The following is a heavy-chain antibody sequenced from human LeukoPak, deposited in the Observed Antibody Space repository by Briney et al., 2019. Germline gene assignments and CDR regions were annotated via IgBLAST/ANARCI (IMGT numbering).Heavy chain of an antibody. CDR2: ISGSGGST. D-gene: IGHD2-2*01. J-gene: IGHJ4*02. V-gene: IGHV3-23*01. CDR3: ARARYCSSTSCDLFDY. CDR1: GFTFSSYA. Sequence: GGSLRLSCAASGFTFSSYAMGWVRQAPGKGLEWVSGISGSGGSTYNADSVKGRFTISRDNSKNTLYLQMNSLRSKDTAVYYCARARYCSSTSCDLFDYWGQGTLVTVSS.